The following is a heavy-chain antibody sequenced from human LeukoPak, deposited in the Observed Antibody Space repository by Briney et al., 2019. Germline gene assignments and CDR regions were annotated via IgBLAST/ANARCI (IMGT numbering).Heavy chain of an antibody. CDR2: IYYSGST. J-gene: IGHJ3*02. D-gene: IGHD6-19*01. CDR1: GGSISSSSYY. Sequence: SETLSLTCTVSGGSISSSSYYWGWIRQPPGKGLEWIGSIYYSGSTYYNPSLKSRVTISVDTSKNQFSLKLSSVTAADTAVYYCARVLSYSSGWYRAFDIWGQGTMVTVSS. V-gene: IGHV4-39*07. CDR3: ARVLSYSSGWYRAFDI.